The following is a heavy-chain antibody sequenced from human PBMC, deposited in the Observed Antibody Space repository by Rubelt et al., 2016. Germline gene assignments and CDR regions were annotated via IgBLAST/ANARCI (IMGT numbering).Heavy chain of an antibody. Sequence: NWVRQAPGKGLEWVAYISGTGNVIYYADSVKGRFTIFRDTAKNSLYLQMNSLRDEDTAVYYCAVYSGNWYALVGWGQGTLVTVSS. CDR2: ISGTGNVI. D-gene: IGHD5-12*01. V-gene: IGHV3-48*02. J-gene: IGHJ4*02. CDR3: AVYSGNWYALVG.